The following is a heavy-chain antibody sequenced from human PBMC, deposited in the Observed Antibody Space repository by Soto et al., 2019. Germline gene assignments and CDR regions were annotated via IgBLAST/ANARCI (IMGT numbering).Heavy chain of an antibody. V-gene: IGHV1-69*13. J-gene: IGHJ3*02. CDR1: GGTFSSYV. D-gene: IGHD3-16*02. CDR2: IIPIFGTA. Sequence: GASVKVSCKASGGTFSSYVISWVRQAPGQGLEWMGGIIPIFGTANYAQKFQGRVTITADESTSTAYMELSSLRSEDTAVYYCAKNPTGPDYDYVWGSYPDDAFDIWGQGTMVTVSS. CDR3: AKNPTGPDYDYVWGSYPDDAFDI.